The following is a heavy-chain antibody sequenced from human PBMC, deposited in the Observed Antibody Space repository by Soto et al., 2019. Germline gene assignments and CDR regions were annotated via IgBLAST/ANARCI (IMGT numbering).Heavy chain of an antibody. J-gene: IGHJ4*02. CDR2: INSDGTNT. CDR1: GFTFSSYW. V-gene: IGHV3-74*01. D-gene: IGHD6-19*01. Sequence: EVQLVESGGGLVQPGGSLRLSCAASGFTFSSYWMHWIRQVPGKGLVCVSRINSDGTNTEYADSVKGRFTISRDNAKNTVYVQMNSLRDDDTAMYNCARGTSGWHVDYWGQGTLVTVPS. CDR3: ARGTSGWHVDY.